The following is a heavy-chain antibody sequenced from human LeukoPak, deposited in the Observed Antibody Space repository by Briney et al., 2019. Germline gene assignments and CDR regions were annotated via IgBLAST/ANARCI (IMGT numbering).Heavy chain of an antibody. CDR1: GYTFIGYY. CDR2: INPNSGGT. Sequence: ASVKVSCKASGYTFIGYYMHWVRQAPGQGPEWMGWINPNSGGTNYAQKFQGRVTMTRDTSISTAYMELSRLRSDDTAVYYCAREEWYGDYYFDYWGQGTLVTVSS. V-gene: IGHV1-2*02. D-gene: IGHD4-17*01. CDR3: AREEWYGDYYFDY. J-gene: IGHJ4*02.